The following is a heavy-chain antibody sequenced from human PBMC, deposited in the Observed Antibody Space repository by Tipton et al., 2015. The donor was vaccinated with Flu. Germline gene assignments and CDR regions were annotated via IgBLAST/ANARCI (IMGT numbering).Heavy chain of an antibody. CDR1: GFTFSRNA. J-gene: IGHJ4*02. D-gene: IGHD6-13*01. CDR2: ISGTGGST. Sequence: SLRLSCATSGFTFSRNAMTWVRQAPGRGLEWVSGISGTGGSTYYADSVKGRFTISRDNSKNTLYLQMNSLRAEDTAVYYCTRGRRPDTSTWMYYFDYWGQGTLVSVSS. CDR3: TRGRRPDTSTWMYYFDY. V-gene: IGHV3-23*01.